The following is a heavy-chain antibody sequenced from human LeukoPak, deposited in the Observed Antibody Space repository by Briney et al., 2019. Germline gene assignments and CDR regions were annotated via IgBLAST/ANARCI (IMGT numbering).Heavy chain of an antibody. V-gene: IGHV1-3*01. CDR1: GYTFTSYA. CDR3: ARSRDYYDSSGYFDY. D-gene: IGHD3-22*01. Sequence: ASVKVSCKASGYTFTSYAMHWVRQAPGQRLEWMGWINAGNGNTKYSQKFQGRVTITRDTSASTAYMELRSLRYDDTALYYCARSRDYYDSSGYFDYWGQGTLVTVSS. J-gene: IGHJ4*02. CDR2: INAGNGNT.